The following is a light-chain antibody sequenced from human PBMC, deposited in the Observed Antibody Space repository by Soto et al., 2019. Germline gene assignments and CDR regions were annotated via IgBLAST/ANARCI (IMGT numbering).Light chain of an antibody. CDR2: AAS. J-gene: IGKJ4*01. CDR1: QDLDRW. V-gene: IGKV1-12*01. Sequence: EIQMTQSPSSLSASVGDRVTITCRASQDLDRWLAWYQQKPGEAPKVLIFAASSLQSGFPSRFSGGGSGTDFSLTISSLQPEDFATYYCKQSRSFPLTFGGVTKVEIK. CDR3: KQSRSFPLT.